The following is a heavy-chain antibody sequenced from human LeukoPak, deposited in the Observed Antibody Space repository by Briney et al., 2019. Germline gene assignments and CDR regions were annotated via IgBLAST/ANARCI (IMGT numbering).Heavy chain of an antibody. Sequence: GGSLRLSCAASGFTFGNYAMSWVRQAPGKGLEWVSVIGGYGLTAQYGDSVKGRFTISRDNSKNTLYLQMNSLRAEDTAVYYCAKEYPRAFDIWGQGTLVTVSS. J-gene: IGHJ3*02. CDR2: IGGYGLTA. CDR3: AKEYPRAFDI. V-gene: IGHV3-23*01. CDR1: GFTFGNYA. D-gene: IGHD2-2*01.